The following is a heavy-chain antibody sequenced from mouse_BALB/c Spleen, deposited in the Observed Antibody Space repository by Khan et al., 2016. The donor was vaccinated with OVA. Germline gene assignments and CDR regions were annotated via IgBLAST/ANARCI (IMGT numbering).Heavy chain of an antibody. D-gene: IGHD1-1*01. CDR1: GYSFTGYF. J-gene: IGHJ2*01. CDR3: ARIYRSDFDY. V-gene: IGHV1-20*02. Sequence: VQLKQSGPELVKPGASVKISCKASGYSFTGYFMNWVMQSHGKSLEWIGRINPHIGETFYNQKFKGKATLTVDESSNTAHLELRSLASEDSAVDYCARIYRSDFDYWGQGTTLTVSS. CDR2: INPHIGET.